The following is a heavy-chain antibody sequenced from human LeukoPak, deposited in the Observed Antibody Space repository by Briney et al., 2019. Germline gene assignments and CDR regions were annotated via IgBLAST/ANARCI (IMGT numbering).Heavy chain of an antibody. Sequence: PSETLSLTCAVYGGSFSGYYWSWIRQPPGKGLEWIGEINHSGSTNYNPSLKSRVTISVDTSKNQFSLKLSSVTAADTAVYYCARQEEGTMVRGALYYFDYWGQGTLVTVSS. CDR2: INHSGST. CDR3: ARQEEGTMVRGALYYFDY. J-gene: IGHJ4*02. CDR1: GGSFSGYY. D-gene: IGHD3-10*01. V-gene: IGHV4-34*01.